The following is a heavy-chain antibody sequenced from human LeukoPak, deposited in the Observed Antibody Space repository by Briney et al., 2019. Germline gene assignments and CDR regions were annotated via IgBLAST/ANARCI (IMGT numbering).Heavy chain of an antibody. CDR1: GGSISRDY. CDR3: ARGATDHYYYYMDV. Sequence: SETLSLTCTVSGGSISRDYWSWIRQPPGKGLEWIGSIYYSGNTYYNPSLKSRVTISVDTSKNQFSLQLNSVTPEDTAVYYCARGATDHYYYYMDVWGKGTTVTVSS. D-gene: IGHD5-12*01. J-gene: IGHJ6*03. V-gene: IGHV4-59*05. CDR2: IYYSGNT.